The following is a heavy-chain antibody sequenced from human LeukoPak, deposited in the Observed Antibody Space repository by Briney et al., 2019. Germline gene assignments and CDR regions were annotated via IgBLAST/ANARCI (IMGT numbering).Heavy chain of an antibody. V-gene: IGHV1-69*13. CDR1: GGTFSSYA. CDR3: AGLPRGYDFWSGYYTGMIDYGMDV. Sequence: SVKVSCKASGGTFSSYAISWVRQAPGQGLEWMGGIIPIFGTANYAQKFQGRVTITADESTSTAYMELSSLRSEDTAVYYCAGLPRGYDFWSGYYTGMIDYGMDVWGQGTTVTVSS. J-gene: IGHJ6*02. CDR2: IIPIFGTA. D-gene: IGHD3-3*01.